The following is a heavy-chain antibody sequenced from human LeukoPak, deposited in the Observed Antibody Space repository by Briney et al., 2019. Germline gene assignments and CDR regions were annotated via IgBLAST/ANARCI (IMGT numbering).Heavy chain of an antibody. CDR3: VRDRGGASTVY. J-gene: IGHJ4*02. D-gene: IGHD3-16*01. CDR2: INAGSGYI. CDR1: GYTFTSYS. V-gene: IGHV1-3*01. Sequence: ASVKVSCKASGYTFTSYSMHWMRQAPGQRLEWMGWINAGSGYISYSQKFQGRVAISADTPASTAYMELSSLRSEDTAVYFCVRDRGGASTVYWGQGTLVTVSS.